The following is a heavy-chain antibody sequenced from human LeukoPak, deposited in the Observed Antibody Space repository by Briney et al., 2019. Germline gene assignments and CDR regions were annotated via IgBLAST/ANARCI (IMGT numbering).Heavy chain of an antibody. CDR3: ARGRPHGNDY. V-gene: IGHV3-74*01. D-gene: IGHD4-23*01. Sequence: GGCLRLSCAASVFTFSSYRMNWVRHAPWKGLVWLSRIASDGSSATYADSVKGRFSISRDNAKNTLYLQMNSLRVEDTAVYYCARGRPHGNDYWGQGTLVTVSS. J-gene: IGHJ4*02. CDR2: IASDGSSA. CDR1: VFTFSSYR.